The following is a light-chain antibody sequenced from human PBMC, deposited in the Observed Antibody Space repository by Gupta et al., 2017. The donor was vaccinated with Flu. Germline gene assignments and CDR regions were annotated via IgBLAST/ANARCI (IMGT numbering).Light chain of an antibody. CDR1: SSRAGAYNH. Sequence: AITCCTGTSSRAGAYNHVSRYRPRTFKTPKLMVDNLSTSGVPVPFCFSGAKSCNSASLTISGLQAEDEADYYCCSYAGSDHVSVFGTGTKVTVL. CDR2: NLS. V-gene: IGLV2-11*01. CDR3: CSYAGSDHVSV. J-gene: IGLJ1*01.